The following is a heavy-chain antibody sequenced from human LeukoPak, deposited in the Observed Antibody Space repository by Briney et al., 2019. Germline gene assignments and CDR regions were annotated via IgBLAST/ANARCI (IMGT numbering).Heavy chain of an antibody. Sequence: GGSLRLSCAASGFTFSDYYMSWIRQAPGKGLEWVSYISSSGSTIYYADSVKGRFTISRDNAKNSLYLQMNSLRAEDTAVYYCARVKPVAGTFYYYYYMDVWGKGTTVTVSS. CDR3: ARVKPVAGTFYYYYYMDV. CDR2: ISSSGSTI. J-gene: IGHJ6*03. D-gene: IGHD6-19*01. CDR1: GFTFSDYY. V-gene: IGHV3-11*04.